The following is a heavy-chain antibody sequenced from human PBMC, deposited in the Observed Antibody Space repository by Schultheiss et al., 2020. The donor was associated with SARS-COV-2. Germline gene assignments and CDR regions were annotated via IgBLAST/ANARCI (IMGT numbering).Heavy chain of an antibody. CDR3: ARVGDSMTTVTTYGY. D-gene: IGHD4-17*01. CDR2: ISSSGSTI. V-gene: IGHV3-11*01. CDR1: GFTFSDYY. J-gene: IGHJ4*02. Sequence: GGSLRLSCAASGFTFSDYYMSWIRQAPGKGLEWVSYISSSGSTIYYADSVKGRFTISRDNAKNSLYLQMNSLRAEDTAVYYCARVGDSMTTVTTYGYWGQGTLVTVSS.